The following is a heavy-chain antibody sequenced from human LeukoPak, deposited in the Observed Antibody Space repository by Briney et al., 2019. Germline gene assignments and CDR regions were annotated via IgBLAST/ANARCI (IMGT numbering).Heavy chain of an antibody. V-gene: IGHV3-15*01. CDR1: GFTFSNAW. Sequence: GGSLRLSCAASGFTFSNAWMSWVRQAPGKGLEWVGRIKSKTDGGTTDYAAPVKGRFTISRDDSKNTLYLKMNSLKTEDTAVYYCTTGRYSSSWYRLINYWGQGTLVTVSS. J-gene: IGHJ4*02. CDR2: IKSKTDGGTT. D-gene: IGHD6-13*01. CDR3: TTGRYSSSWYRLINY.